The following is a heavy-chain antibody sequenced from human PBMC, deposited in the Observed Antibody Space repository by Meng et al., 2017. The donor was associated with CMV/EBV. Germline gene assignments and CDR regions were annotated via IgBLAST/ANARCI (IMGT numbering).Heavy chain of an antibody. Sequence: SGLTFSSYAMSWVRQRPGKGPEWVSGISGNGRSTYYADSVKGRLTISRDNSNNTLYLQMDNLRAEDTAIYYCVRGFCSGDSCYLFDYWSQGSLVTSPQ. J-gene: IGHJ4*02. CDR2: ISGNGRST. CDR1: GLTFSSYA. V-gene: IGHV3-23*01. D-gene: IGHD2-15*01. CDR3: VRGFCSGDSCYLFDY.